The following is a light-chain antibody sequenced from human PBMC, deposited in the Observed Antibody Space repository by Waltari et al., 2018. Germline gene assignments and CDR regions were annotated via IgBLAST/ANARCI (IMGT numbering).Light chain of an antibody. CDR2: GAS. Sequence: SCWASRGINGDFAGYKHNPGQAPMLLIDGASTRAAGVPARFSGSGSGTEFTLTISSRQSDDFGFYYGQQSKILPEFGQGTKVEI. CDR3: QQSKILPE. CDR1: RGINGD. J-gene: IGKJ1*01. V-gene: IGKV3-15*01.